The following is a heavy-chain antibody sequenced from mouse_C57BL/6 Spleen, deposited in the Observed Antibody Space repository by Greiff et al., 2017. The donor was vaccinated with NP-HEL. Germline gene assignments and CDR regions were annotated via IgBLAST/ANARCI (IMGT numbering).Heavy chain of an antibody. Sequence: VQRVESGPELVKPGASVKISCKASGYAFSSSWMNWVKQRPGKGLEWIGRIYPGDGDTNYNGKFKGKATLTVDKSSSTAYMQLSSLTSEDSAVYCCDDIATVVDAMDYWGQGTSVTVA. J-gene: IGHJ4*01. CDR1: GYAFSSSW. CDR3: DDIATVVDAMDY. CDR2: IYPGDGDT. D-gene: IGHD1-1*01. V-gene: IGHV1-82*01.